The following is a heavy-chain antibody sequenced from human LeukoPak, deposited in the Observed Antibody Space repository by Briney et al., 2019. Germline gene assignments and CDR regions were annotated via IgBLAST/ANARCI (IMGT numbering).Heavy chain of an antibody. CDR2: IYYDGSNK. Sequence: GRSLRLSCAASGFTFSDYGMHWVRQAPGKGLEWVALIYYDGSNKYFADSVKGRFTISRDNSRNTLYLQMSSLRVEDTAVYYCARDRATRYFDYWGQGTLVTVSS. J-gene: IGHJ4*02. V-gene: IGHV3-33*01. CDR1: GFTFSDYG. CDR3: ARDRATRYFDY. D-gene: IGHD2-15*01.